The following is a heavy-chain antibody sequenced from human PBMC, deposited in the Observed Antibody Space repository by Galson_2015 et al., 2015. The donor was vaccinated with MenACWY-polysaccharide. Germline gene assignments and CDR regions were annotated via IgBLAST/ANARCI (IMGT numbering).Heavy chain of an antibody. Sequence: SEPLSLTCPVSGGSISSYYWSWIRQHPGKGLEWIGYIYYSGSTYYNPSLKSRVTISVDTSKNQFSLKLSSVTAADTAVYYCARDRGDYDFWSGYYYYFDYWGQGALVTVSS. D-gene: IGHD3-3*01. CDR3: ARDRGDYDFWSGYYYYFDY. J-gene: IGHJ4*02. CDR1: GGSISSYY. V-gene: IGHV4-59*06. CDR2: IYYSGST.